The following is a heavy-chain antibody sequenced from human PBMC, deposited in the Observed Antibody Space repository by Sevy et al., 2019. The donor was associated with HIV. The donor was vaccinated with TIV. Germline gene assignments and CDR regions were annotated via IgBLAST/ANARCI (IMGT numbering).Heavy chain of an antibody. J-gene: IGHJ4*02. Sequence: GGSLRLSCAASGFTVSRNFMSWIRQAPGKGLEWVSIIYSDGTTFYPDSMKGRFTISRDNSRNTLYLQMNTLRAEDTAVYYCVGADRPNQGDFWGQGTLVTVSS. V-gene: IGHV3-53*01. CDR3: VGADRPNQGDF. D-gene: IGHD6-6*01. CDR2: IYSDGTT. CDR1: GFTVSRNF.